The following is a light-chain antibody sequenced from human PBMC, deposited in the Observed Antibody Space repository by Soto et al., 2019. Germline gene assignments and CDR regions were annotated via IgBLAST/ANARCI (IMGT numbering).Light chain of an antibody. Sequence: EIVLTQSPGTLSLSPVERATLSCRASQSVSSSYLAWYQQKPGQAPRLLIYGASSRATGIPDRFSGSGSATDFTLTISRLEPEDFAVFYCQQYGGSPITFGQGTRLEI. V-gene: IGKV3-20*01. CDR1: QSVSSSY. CDR2: GAS. J-gene: IGKJ5*01. CDR3: QQYGGSPIT.